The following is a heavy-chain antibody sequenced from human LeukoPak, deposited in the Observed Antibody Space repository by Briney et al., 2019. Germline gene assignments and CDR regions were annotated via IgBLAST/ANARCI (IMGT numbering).Heavy chain of an antibody. CDR3: ARDRRDDYGDYWRPDALDI. J-gene: IGHJ3*02. Sequence: GGSLRLSCAASGFTFSSDSMNWVRQAPGKGLEWVSSISGSSRDIYYAESVKGRFTISGDNAKNSLYLQMNSLRAEDTAVYYCARDRRDDYGDYWRPDALDIWGQGTMVTVSS. D-gene: IGHD4-17*01. V-gene: IGHV3-21*01. CDR1: GFTFSSDS. CDR2: ISGSSRDI.